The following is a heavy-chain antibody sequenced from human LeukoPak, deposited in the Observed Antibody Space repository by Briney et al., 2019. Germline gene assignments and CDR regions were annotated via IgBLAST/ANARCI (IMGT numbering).Heavy chain of an antibody. V-gene: IGHV4-61*02. D-gene: IGHD7-27*01. J-gene: IGHJ4*02. CDR1: GGSISSDSYY. CDR2: IYTSGSA. Sequence: SQTLSLTCTVSGGSISSDSYYWSWIRQPAGKGLEWIGRIYTSGSANYNPSLKSRVTISVDTSKNQFSLKLSSVTAADTAVYYCASRKLGNDYWGQGTLVTVSS. CDR3: ASRKLGNDY.